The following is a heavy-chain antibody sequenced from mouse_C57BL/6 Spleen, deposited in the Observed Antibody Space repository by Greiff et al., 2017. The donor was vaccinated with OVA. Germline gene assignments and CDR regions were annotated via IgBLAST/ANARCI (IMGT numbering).Heavy chain of an antibody. D-gene: IGHD2-5*01. CDR2: IYPGSGST. J-gene: IGHJ3*01. CDR3: ASDSNYPIAY. CDR1: GYTFTSYW. Sequence: QVQLQQPGAELVKPGASVKMSCKASGYTFTSYWITWVKQRPGQGLEWIGDIYPGSGSTNYNEKFKSKATLTVDTSSSTAYMQLSSLTSADTAVYYCASDSNYPIAYWGQGTLVTVSA. V-gene: IGHV1-55*01.